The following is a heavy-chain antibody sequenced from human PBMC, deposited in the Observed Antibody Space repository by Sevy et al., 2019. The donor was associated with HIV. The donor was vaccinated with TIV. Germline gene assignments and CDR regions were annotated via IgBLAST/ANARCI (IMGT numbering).Heavy chain of an antibody. CDR3: VSSTRDYYYYGMDV. V-gene: IGHV3-73*01. CDR2: IRSEPNSYAT. J-gene: IGHJ6*02. CDR1: GFIFSGSA. Sequence: GGSLRLSCAASGFIFSGSAMHWVRQPSGKGLEWVGRIRSEPNSYATAYSESVKGRFTISRDDSKNTAYLQMNSLKTDDTAVYYCVSSTRDYYYYGMDVWGQGTTVTVSS. D-gene: IGHD2-2*01.